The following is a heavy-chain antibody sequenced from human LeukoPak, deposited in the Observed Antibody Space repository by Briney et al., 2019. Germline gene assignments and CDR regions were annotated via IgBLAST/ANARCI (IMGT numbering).Heavy chain of an antibody. CDR2: IYTSEST. D-gene: IGHD1-26*01. CDR3: ARDTDLGTYNYYFDY. J-gene: IGHJ4*02. Sequence: SETLSLTCTVSGGSISSGGYYWSWIRQPPGKGLEWIGRIYTSESTNYNPSLKSRVTMSVDTSKNQFSLKLSSVTAADTAVYYCARDTDLGTYNYYFDYWGQGTLVTVSS. CDR1: GGSISSGGYY. V-gene: IGHV4-61*02.